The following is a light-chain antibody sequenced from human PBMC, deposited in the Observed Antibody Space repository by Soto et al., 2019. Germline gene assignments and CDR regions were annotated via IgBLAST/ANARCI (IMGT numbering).Light chain of an antibody. V-gene: IGKV3-15*01. CDR1: QGISSL. CDR3: QQYYDWPIT. Sequence: IVLSQSPATLSVSPGERATLSCRASQGISSLLAWYQQKPGQAPRLLIYAASTRAAGIPARFSGSGSGTDFTLTISSLQSEDFAVYYCQQYYDWPITSGQGRLPEI. CDR2: AAS. J-gene: IGKJ5*01.